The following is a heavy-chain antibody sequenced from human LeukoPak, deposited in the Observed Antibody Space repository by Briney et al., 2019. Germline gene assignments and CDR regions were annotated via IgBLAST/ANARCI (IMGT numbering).Heavy chain of an antibody. Sequence: GGSLSLSCAASGFTFTSHWMTWVRQAPGKGLEWVANIKEEGSEKYYVDSVKGRFTISRDYAKNSLYLQMNSLRVEDTAVYYCAGALRPLDYWGQGTLVTVSS. CDR3: AGALRPLDY. CDR2: IKEEGSEK. V-gene: IGHV3-7*03. D-gene: IGHD3-16*01. CDR1: GFTFTSHW. J-gene: IGHJ4*02.